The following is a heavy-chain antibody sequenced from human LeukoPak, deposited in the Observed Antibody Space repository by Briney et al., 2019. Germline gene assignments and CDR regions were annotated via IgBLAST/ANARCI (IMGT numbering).Heavy chain of an antibody. CDR1: GYSVTSYW. CDR3: ARGLDYEFCSGSSPAFDY. Sequence: GESLKISCEGSGYSVTSYWIGYVRQMPGKGVEWIWIIYPGDSDARCSSCFQCQGTISADKSISTAYLDWSSLKASDTAMYDCARGLDYEFCSGSSPAFDYWGQGTLVTVSS. V-gene: IGHV5-51*01. J-gene: IGHJ4*02. CDR2: IYPGDSDA. D-gene: IGHD3-3*01.